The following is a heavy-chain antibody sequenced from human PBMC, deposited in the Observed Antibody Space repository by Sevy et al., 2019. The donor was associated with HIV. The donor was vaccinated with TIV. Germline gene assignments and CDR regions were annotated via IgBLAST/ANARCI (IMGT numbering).Heavy chain of an antibody. CDR2: IYYSGIT. CDR3: ARGSQYYYYAMDV. Sequence: SETLSLTCTVSGDSISSSYWIWIRQPPGKGLEWIGYIYYSGITNYNPSLKSRVTISRDMSKNQFSLKLSSVTAADTAVYYCARGSQYYYYAMDVWGQGTTVTVSS. CDR1: GDSISSSY. J-gene: IGHJ6*02. V-gene: IGHV4-59*01.